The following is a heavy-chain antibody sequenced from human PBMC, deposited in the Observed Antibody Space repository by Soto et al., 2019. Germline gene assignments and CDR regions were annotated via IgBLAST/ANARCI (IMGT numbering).Heavy chain of an antibody. D-gene: IGHD5-12*01. Sequence: QVQLVESGGGVVQPGTSLRLSCAASGFTFSTYGMHWVRQAPDKGLEWVAIISYDGLRKFYADSVKGRLTVSRDNSKNTMDLYLSNLSLEDTAVEYFVKDLHAARDGYRYGGDTWGQGALVTVSS. J-gene: IGHJ5*02. CDR3: VKDLHAARDGYRYGGDT. V-gene: IGHV3-30*18. CDR1: GFTFSTYG. CDR2: ISYDGLRK.